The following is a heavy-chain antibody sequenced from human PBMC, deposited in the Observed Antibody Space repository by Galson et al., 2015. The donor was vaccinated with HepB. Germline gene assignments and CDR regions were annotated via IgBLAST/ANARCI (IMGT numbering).Heavy chain of an antibody. D-gene: IGHD1-26*01. Sequence: SLRLSCAASGFHFRNHVMTWVRQAPGKGLEWVASLSGSGAITYYADSVKGRFTISRDNFNSRIFHQMKRLRVEDTALYYCAKESVSGTYVPTYADSWGQGTLVTVSS. CDR1: GFHFRNHV. J-gene: IGHJ5*02. CDR2: LSGSGAIT. V-gene: IGHV3-23*01. CDR3: AKESVSGTYVPTYADS.